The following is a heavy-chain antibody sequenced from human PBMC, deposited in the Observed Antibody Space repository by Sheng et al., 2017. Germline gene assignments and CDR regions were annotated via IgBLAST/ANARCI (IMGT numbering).Heavy chain of an antibody. CDR2: MNPNSGNT. CDR1: GYTFTSYD. J-gene: IGHJ6*02. V-gene: IGHV1-8*03. Sequence: QVQLVQSGAEVKKPGASVKVSCKASGYTFTSYDINWVRQATGQGLEWMGWMNPNSGNTGYAQKFQGRVTITRNTSISTAYMELSSLRSEDTAVYYCARVRGYSGYDSRPYYYYYYGMDVWGQGTTVTVSS. D-gene: IGHD5-12*01. CDR3: ARVRGYSGYDSRPYYYYYYGMDV.